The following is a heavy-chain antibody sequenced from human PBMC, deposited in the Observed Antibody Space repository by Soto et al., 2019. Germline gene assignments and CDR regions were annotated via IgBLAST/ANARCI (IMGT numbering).Heavy chain of an antibody. Sequence: GGSLRLSCAASGFTVSSYAMPVVRQAPGKGLEYVSAISSYGGSTYYANSVKGRFTISRDNSKNTLYLQMGSLRAEDMAVYYCARDPDSSGYYYFDYWGQGTLVTVSS. D-gene: IGHD3-22*01. CDR3: ARDPDSSGYYYFDY. V-gene: IGHV3-64*01. CDR2: ISSYGGST. J-gene: IGHJ4*02. CDR1: GFTVSSYA.